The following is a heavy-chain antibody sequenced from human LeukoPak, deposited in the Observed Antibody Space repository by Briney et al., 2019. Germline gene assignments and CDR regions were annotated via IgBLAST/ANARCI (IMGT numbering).Heavy chain of an antibody. CDR2: IYYSGST. CDR1: GGSISSSSYY. Sequence: SETLSLTCTVSGGSISSSSYYWGWIRQPPGKGLEWIGSIYYSGSTYYNPSLKSRVTISVDTSKNQFSLKLSSVTAADTAVYYCARDMVRGPARAYFDYWGQGTLVTVSS. V-gene: IGHV4-39*07. J-gene: IGHJ4*02. D-gene: IGHD3-10*01. CDR3: ARDMVRGPARAYFDY.